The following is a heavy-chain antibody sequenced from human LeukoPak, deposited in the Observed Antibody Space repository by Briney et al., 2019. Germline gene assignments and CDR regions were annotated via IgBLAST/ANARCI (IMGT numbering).Heavy chain of an antibody. V-gene: IGHV4-59*01. Sequence: ASETLSLTCTISGGSIRSYYWSRIRQPPGKGLEWIGYIYYSGSTNYNPSLKSRVTISVDTSKNQFSLKLSSVTAADTAVYYCATLTGPLEYNYYGMDDWGQGTTVTVSS. D-gene: IGHD3-9*01. CDR1: GGSIRSYY. CDR2: IYYSGST. J-gene: IGHJ6*02. CDR3: ATLTGPLEYNYYGMDD.